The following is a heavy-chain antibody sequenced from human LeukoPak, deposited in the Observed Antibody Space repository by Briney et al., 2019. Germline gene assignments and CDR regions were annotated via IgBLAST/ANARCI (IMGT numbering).Heavy chain of an antibody. J-gene: IGHJ6*02. V-gene: IGHV4-31*03. Sequence: SSETLSLTCTVSGGSISSGGYYWSWIRQHPGKGLEWIGYIYYSGSTYYNPSLKSRVTISVDTSKNQFSLKLSSVTAADTAVYYCARGVVVPAAIPPAYYYGMDVWGQGTTVTVSS. D-gene: IGHD2-2*02. CDR3: ARGVVVPAAIPPAYYYGMDV. CDR2: IYYSGST. CDR1: GGSISSGGYY.